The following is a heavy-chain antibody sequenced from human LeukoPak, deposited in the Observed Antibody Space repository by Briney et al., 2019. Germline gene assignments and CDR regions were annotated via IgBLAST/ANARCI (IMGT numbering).Heavy chain of an antibody. CDR1: GFTFSSYW. CDR2: IKQDGSEK. Sequence: GSLRLSCATSGFTFSSYWMNWVRQAPGKGLEWVANIKQDGSEKYYVDSLKGRFTISRDNAKNSLYLQMNGLRAEDTAVYHCAKVLVATTASGTFDIWGQGTMVTVSS. D-gene: IGHD1-1*01. J-gene: IGHJ3*02. V-gene: IGHV3-7*04. CDR3: AKVLVATTASGTFDI.